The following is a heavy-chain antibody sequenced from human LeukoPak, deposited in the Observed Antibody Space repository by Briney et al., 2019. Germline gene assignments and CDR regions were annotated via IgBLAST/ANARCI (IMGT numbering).Heavy chain of an antibody. V-gene: IGHV4-39*02. J-gene: IGHJ4*02. CDR2: IFYNGAT. CDR1: GGSISSSSYY. CDR3: AREDRWNGPNTQGY. D-gene: IGHD3-3*01. Sequence: PSETLSLTCSVSGGSISSSSYYWGWIRQPPGKGLEWIGTIFYNGATQYNPSLRSRVTLSVDTSKNQFSLNLRYVTAADTAVYYCAREDRWNGPNTQGYWGQGTLLIVSS.